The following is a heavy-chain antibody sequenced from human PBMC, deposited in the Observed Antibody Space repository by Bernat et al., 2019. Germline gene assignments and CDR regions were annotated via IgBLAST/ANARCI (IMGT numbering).Heavy chain of an antibody. Sequence: QVQLQESGPGLVKPSETLSLTCTVSGASISSYYCSWTRQPPGKALEWFGYIYYSGSTNYNPSLKSRVTISVDTSKNQFSLKLSSVTAADTAVYYCAGTIAVAADYYYGMDVWGQGTTVTVSS. J-gene: IGHJ6*02. CDR3: AGTIAVAADYYYGMDV. V-gene: IGHV4-59*01. D-gene: IGHD6-19*01. CDR2: IYYSGST. CDR1: GASISSYY.